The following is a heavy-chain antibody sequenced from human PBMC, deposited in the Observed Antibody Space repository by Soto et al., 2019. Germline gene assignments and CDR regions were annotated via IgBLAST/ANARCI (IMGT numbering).Heavy chain of an antibody. CDR1: DGSVSSNIYS. CDR2: IYSSENT. Sequence: SETLSVTCSVSDGSVSSNIYSLGWIRQSPGKGLEWIGTIYSSENTYYNPSLLSRVTISVDTSKIEFSLRLSSVTAADTAVYYCARPRSSSRNYCGMDVWGQGTRVTVSS. V-gene: IGHV4-39*01. J-gene: IGHJ6*02. CDR3: ARPRSSSRNYCGMDV. D-gene: IGHD6-13*01.